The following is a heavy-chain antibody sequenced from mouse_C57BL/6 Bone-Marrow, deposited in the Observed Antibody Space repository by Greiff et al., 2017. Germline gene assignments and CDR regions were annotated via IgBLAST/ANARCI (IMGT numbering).Heavy chain of an antibody. Sequence: EVQRVESGGGLVKPGGSLKLSCAASGFTFSSYAMSWVRQTPEKRLAWVATISDGGSYTYYPDNVKGRFTISRDNAKNNLYLQMSHLKSEDTAMYYCARDEGKAYWGQGTLVTVSA. J-gene: IGHJ3*01. V-gene: IGHV5-4*01. CDR3: ARDEGKAY. CDR2: ISDGGSYT. CDR1: GFTFSSYA.